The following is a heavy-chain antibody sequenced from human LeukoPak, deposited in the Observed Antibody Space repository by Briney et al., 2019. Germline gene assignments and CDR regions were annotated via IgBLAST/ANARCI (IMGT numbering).Heavy chain of an antibody. Sequence: PVGFLRLSCVPSGFTFRSQWMSWIRQAAGNGLEGVATRSQDGRENQVVASVKGRFTISRDNARKAMYLHMNNLSTEDSDVYFRAEFPLLEKMLPPGNRGGQGILV. CDR2: RSQDGREN. D-gene: IGHD1-14*01. CDR3: AEFPLLEKMLPPGNR. V-gene: IGHV3-7*01. CDR1: GFTFRSQW. J-gene: IGHJ4*02.